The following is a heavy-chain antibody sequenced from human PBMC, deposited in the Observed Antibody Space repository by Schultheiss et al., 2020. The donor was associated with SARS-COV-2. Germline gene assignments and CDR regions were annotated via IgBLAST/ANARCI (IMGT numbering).Heavy chain of an antibody. Sequence: GGSLRLSCAASGFTFSSYSMNWVRQAPAKGLEWVSSITGSGGTTYCADSVKGRFTISRDNAENTVYLQMNSLRVEDTAVYYCAREAILGGTNLFDYWGQGSLVTVSS. V-gene: IGHV3-21*01. J-gene: IGHJ4*02. CDR1: GFTFSSYS. CDR2: ITGSGGTT. CDR3: AREAILGGTNLFDY. D-gene: IGHD1-26*01.